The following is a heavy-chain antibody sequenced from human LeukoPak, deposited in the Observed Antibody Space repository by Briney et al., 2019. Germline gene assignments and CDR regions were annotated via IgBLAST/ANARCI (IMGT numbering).Heavy chain of an antibody. Sequence: MSSETLSLTCAVYGGSFSGYYWSWIRQPPGKGLEWIGEINHSGSTNYNPSLKSRGTISVDTSKNQFSLKLSSVTAADTAVYYCARVHDFWSGYRPDYWGQGTLVTVSS. J-gene: IGHJ4*02. CDR3: ARVHDFWSGYRPDY. D-gene: IGHD3-3*01. V-gene: IGHV4-34*01. CDR1: GGSFSGYY. CDR2: INHSGST.